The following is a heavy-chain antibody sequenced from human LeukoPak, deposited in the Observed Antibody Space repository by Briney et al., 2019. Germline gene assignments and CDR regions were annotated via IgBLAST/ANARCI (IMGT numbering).Heavy chain of an antibody. D-gene: IGHD5-18*01. J-gene: IGHJ4*02. V-gene: IGHV1-18*01. CDR1: GYTFTSYG. CDR2: ISAYNGNT. Sequence: GASVKVSCKASGYTFTSYGISWVRQAPGQGLEWMGWISAYNGNTNYAQKLQGRVTMTTDTSTSTAYMELRSLRSDDTAVYYCAREVYIGGYSYGHFDYWGQGTLVTVSS. CDR3: AREVYIGGYSYGHFDY.